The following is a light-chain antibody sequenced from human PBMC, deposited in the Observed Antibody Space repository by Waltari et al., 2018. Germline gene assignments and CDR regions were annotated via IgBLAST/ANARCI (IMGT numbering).Light chain of an antibody. V-gene: IGKV1-5*03. CDR1: QSISNW. Sequence: DIQMTQSPSTLSASVGDRVTITCRASQSISNWLAWNQQKPGKAPNLLIYKASSLESGVPSRFSASGSGTEFTLTISSLQPDDFATYYCQQYSSSSRTFGQGTKVEIK. CDR2: KAS. J-gene: IGKJ1*01. CDR3: QQYSSSSRT.